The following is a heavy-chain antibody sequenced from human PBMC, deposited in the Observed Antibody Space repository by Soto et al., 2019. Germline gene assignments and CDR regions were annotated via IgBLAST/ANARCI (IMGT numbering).Heavy chain of an antibody. CDR2: IYWDDDK. CDR3: AHRLRPIVAAMMDFDY. V-gene: IGHV2-5*02. J-gene: IGHJ4*02. D-gene: IGHD6-13*01. CDR1: GFSLSTSGVG. Sequence: QITLKESGPTLVKPTQTLTLTCTFSGFSLSTSGVGVGWIRQPPGKALEWLALIYWDDDKRYSPSLKSRLTITKDTSKNQVVLTMTNMDPVDTATYYCAHRLRPIVAAMMDFDYWGQGTLVTVSS.